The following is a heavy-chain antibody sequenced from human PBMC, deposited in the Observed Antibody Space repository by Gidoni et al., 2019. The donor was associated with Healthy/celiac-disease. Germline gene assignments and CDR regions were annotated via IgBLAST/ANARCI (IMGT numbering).Heavy chain of an antibody. CDR3: ARSITMIVVAAGY. V-gene: IGHV1-3*01. Sequence: QVQLVQSGAEVKKPGASVKVSCKASGYTFTSYAMHWVRQAPGQRLEWMGWINAGNGNTKYSQKFQGRVTITRDTSASTAYMELSSLRSEDTAVYYCARSITMIVVAAGYWGQGTLVTVSS. CDR1: GYTFTSYA. D-gene: IGHD3-22*01. CDR2: INAGNGNT. J-gene: IGHJ4*02.